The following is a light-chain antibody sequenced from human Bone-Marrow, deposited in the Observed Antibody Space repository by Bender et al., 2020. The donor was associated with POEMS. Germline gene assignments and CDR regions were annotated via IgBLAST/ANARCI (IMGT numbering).Light chain of an antibody. CDR3: CSYGGSRTPKWV. J-gene: IGLJ3*02. CDR1: SSDVGAYNY. CDR2: DVR. Sequence: QSALTQPASVSGSPGQSITISCTGASSDVGAYNYVSWYQQHPGKAPKLMICDVRSRPSGVSNRFSGSKSGNTASLTISGLQAEDEADYYCCSYGGSRTPKWVFGGGTKVTVL. V-gene: IGLV2-14*03.